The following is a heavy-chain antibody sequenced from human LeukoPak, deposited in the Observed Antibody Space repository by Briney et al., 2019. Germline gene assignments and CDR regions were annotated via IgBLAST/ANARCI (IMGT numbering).Heavy chain of an antibody. V-gene: IGHV3-23*01. CDR1: GFTFSSYA. CDR3: ARGLRYLDWLSPFDY. CDR2: ISGSGGST. J-gene: IGHJ4*02. Sequence: GGSLRLSCAASGFTFSSYAMSWVRRAPGKGLEWVSAISGSGGSTYYADSVKGRFTISRDNSKNTLYLQMNSLRAEDTAVYYCARGLRYLDWLSPFDYWGQGTLVTVSS. D-gene: IGHD3-9*01.